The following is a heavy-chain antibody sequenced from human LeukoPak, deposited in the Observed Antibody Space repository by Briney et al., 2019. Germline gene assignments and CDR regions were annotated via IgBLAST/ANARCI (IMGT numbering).Heavy chain of an antibody. CDR2: IYTDGST. Sequence: PGGSLRLSCAASGFTVSSNYMSWVRQAPGKGLEWVSVIYTDGSTNYADSVKGRVTISRDNSKNTLYLQMNSLRVEDTAVYYCARALSTGGRIDYWGQGTLVTVSS. J-gene: IGHJ4*02. V-gene: IGHV3-66*01. CDR1: GFTVSSNY. CDR3: ARALSTGGRIDY. D-gene: IGHD2-8*02.